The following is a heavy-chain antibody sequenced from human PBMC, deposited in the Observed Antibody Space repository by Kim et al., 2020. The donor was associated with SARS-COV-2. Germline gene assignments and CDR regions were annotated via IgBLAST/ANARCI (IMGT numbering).Heavy chain of an antibody. CDR3: ATPNSSTRSTYAFDI. CDR2: ISAYSGTT. J-gene: IGHJ3*02. Sequence: ASVKVSCKASGYTFNNYGFYWVRQAPGQGLEWVGWISAYSGTTNYAQKFQGRVTMTTDTSTTTAYMDLRSLRSDDTAVYYWATPNSSTRSTYAFDIWGQGTVVTVSS. CDR1: GYTFNNYG. D-gene: IGHD6-13*01. V-gene: IGHV1-18*01.